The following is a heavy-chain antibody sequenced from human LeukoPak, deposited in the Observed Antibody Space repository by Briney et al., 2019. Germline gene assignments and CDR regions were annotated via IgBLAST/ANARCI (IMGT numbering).Heavy chain of an antibody. V-gene: IGHV4-59*12. Sequence: SETLSLTCTVSGGSISSYYWSWIRQPPGKGLEWIGYIYYSGSTNYNPSLKSRVTISVDTSKNQFSLKLSSVTAADTAVYYCARLNTGYSSSNYYYYYYMDVWGKGTTVTVSS. CDR1: GGSISSYY. CDR2: IYYSGST. J-gene: IGHJ6*03. CDR3: ARLNTGYSSSNYYYYYYMDV. D-gene: IGHD6-13*01.